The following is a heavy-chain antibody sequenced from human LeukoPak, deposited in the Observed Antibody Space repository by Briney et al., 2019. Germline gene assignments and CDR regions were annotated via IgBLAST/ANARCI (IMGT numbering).Heavy chain of an antibody. V-gene: IGHV1-8*02. J-gene: IGHJ4*02. CDR2: MNPNSGNT. Sequence: HWASVKVSCKASGYTFTSYDINWVRQATGQGLEWMGWMNPNSGNTGYAQKFQGRVTMTTDTSTSTAYMELRSLRSDDTAVYYCAGGYDGYYFDYWGQGTLVTVSS. D-gene: IGHD5-24*01. CDR1: GYTFTSYD. CDR3: AGGYDGYYFDY.